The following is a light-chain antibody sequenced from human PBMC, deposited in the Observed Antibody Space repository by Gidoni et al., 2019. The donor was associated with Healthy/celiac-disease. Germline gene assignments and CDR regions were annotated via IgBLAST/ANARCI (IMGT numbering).Light chain of an antibody. V-gene: IGKV4-1*01. CDR3: QQYYSTLRT. Sequence: DIVMTQSPDSLAVSLGERATINCKSSQSVLYSSNNKNYLAWYQQKPGQPPKLLIYWASTRESGVLDRFSGSGSGTDFTLTISSLQAEDVAVYYCQQYYSTLRTFGQGTKLEIK. CDR2: WAS. CDR1: QSVLYSSNNKNY. J-gene: IGKJ2*01.